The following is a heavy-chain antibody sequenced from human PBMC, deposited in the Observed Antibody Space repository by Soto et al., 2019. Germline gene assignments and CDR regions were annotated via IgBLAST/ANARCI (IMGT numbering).Heavy chain of an antibody. D-gene: IGHD3-3*01. CDR1: GFTFSSYD. Sequence: EVQLVESGGGLVQPGGSLRLSCAASGFTFSSYDMHWVRQATGKGLEWVSGIGTAGETYYPGYVKGRFTSSSENPKNSLYLKMYSLRAEDTAVYFCARVSRIAYDYWSGSGGMYVWGQGTTVTVSS. V-gene: IGHV3-13*01. CDR3: ARVSRIAYDYWSGSGGMYV. CDR2: IGTAGET. J-gene: IGHJ6*02.